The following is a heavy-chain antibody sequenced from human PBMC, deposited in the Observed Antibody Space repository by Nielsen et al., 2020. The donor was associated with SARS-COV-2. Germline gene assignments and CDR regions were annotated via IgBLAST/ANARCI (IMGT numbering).Heavy chain of an antibody. Sequence: ASVKVSCKASGYTFTDYCIHWVRQAPGQGLEWMGRLNPYSGGTNYAQKFQGTVTMTRDASISTVYMELTSDDTAVYYCARARATIFGLVMSYGMDVWGQGTTVAVSS. V-gene: IGHV1-2*06. CDR3: ARARATIFGLVMSYGMDV. J-gene: IGHJ6*02. CDR1: GYTFTDYC. CDR2: LNPYSGGT. D-gene: IGHD3/OR15-3a*01.